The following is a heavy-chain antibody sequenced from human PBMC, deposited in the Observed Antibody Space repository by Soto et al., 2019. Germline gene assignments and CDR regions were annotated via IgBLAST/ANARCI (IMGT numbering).Heavy chain of an antibody. CDR1: GYAFTIYD. CDR2: MNPNSGNT. Sequence: GASVKVSCKAAGYAFTIYDINWVRQATGQGLEWMGWMNPNSGNTGYAQKFQGRVTMTRNTSISTAYMELSSLRSEDTAVYYCARGYCSGGSCYSFFNYYYYMDVWGKGTTVTVSS. CDR3: ARGYCSGGSCYSFFNYYYYMDV. D-gene: IGHD2-15*01. J-gene: IGHJ6*03. V-gene: IGHV1-8*01.